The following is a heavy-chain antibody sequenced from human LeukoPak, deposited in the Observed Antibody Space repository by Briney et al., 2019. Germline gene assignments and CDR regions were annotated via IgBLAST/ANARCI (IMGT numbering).Heavy chain of an antibody. CDR3: ARVLGYTYGSRDY. D-gene: IGHD3-3*02. V-gene: IGHV3-20*03. Sequence: INWNGGSTGYADSVKGRFTISRDNAKNSLYLQMNSLRSVDSALVYCARVLGYTYGSRDYWGQGVLVTVFS. J-gene: IGHJ4*02. CDR2: INWNGGST.